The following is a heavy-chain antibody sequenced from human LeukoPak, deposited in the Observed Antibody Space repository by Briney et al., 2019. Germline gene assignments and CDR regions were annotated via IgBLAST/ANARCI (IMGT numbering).Heavy chain of an antibody. Sequence: GGSLRLSCAASGLTFSLYAMSWVRQAPGKGLEWVSSISGSGVSTSYADSVKGRFTISRDNSKNTLYLHMNSLRAEDTAIYFCAKYPANHLVYPAHFSHWGQGTLVTVSS. V-gene: IGHV3-23*01. J-gene: IGHJ1*01. CDR1: GLTFSLYA. CDR3: AKYPANHLVYPAHFSH. D-gene: IGHD2-8*01. CDR2: ISGSGVST.